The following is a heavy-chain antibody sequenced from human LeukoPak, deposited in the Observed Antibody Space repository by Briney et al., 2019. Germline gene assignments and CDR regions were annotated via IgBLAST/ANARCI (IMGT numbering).Heavy chain of an antibody. CDR1: GGSFSGYY. CDR2: INHSGST. CDR3: ASPHIAVAGPAFDY. D-gene: IGHD6-19*01. Sequence: SETLSLTCAVYGGSFSGYYWNWIRQPPGKGLEWIGEINHSGSTNYNPSLKSRVTISVDTSKNQFSPKLTSVTAADTAVYYCASPHIAVAGPAFDYWGQGTLVTVSS. V-gene: IGHV4-34*01. J-gene: IGHJ4*02.